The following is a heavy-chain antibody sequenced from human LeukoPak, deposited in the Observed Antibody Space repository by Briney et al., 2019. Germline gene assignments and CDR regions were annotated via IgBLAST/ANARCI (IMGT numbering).Heavy chain of an antibody. CDR1: GGSVSSGSYY. Sequence: SETLSLTCTVSGGSVSSGSYYWSWIRQPPGKGLEWIGYIYYSGSTNYNPSLKSRVTISVDTSKNQSSLKLSSVTAADTAVYYCARDPVIYGMDVWGQGTTVTVSS. V-gene: IGHV4-61*01. CDR3: ARDPVIYGMDV. CDR2: IYYSGST. D-gene: IGHD2-21*01. J-gene: IGHJ6*02.